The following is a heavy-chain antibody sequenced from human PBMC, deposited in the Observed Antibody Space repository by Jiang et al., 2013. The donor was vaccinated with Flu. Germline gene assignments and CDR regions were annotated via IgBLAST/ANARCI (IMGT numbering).Heavy chain of an antibody. CDR2: IYTSGST. CDR3: ARGPSTIFVVAPTHLFDY. D-gene: IGHD3-3*01. V-gene: IGHV4-61*02. Sequence: YGPGLVKPSQTLSLTCTVSGGSISSGSYYWSWIRQPAGKGLEWIGRIYTSGSTNYNPSLKSRVTISVDTSKNQFSLKLSSVTAADTAVYYCARGPSTIFVVAPTHLFDYWGQGTLVTVSS. CDR1: GGSISSGSYY. J-gene: IGHJ4*02.